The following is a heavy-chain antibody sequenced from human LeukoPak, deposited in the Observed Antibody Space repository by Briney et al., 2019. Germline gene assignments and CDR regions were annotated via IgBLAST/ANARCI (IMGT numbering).Heavy chain of an antibody. Sequence: SQTLSLTCTVSGGSISSGDYYWSWIRQPPGKGLEWIGYIYYSGSTYYNPSLKSRVTISVDTSKNQFSLKLSSVTAADTAVYYCARAYCGGDCDRASRPPDWYSDLWGRGTLVTVSS. CDR2: IYYSGST. D-gene: IGHD2-21*01. CDR3: ARAYCGGDCDRASRPPDWYSDL. V-gene: IGHV4-30-4*08. J-gene: IGHJ2*01. CDR1: GGSISSGDYY.